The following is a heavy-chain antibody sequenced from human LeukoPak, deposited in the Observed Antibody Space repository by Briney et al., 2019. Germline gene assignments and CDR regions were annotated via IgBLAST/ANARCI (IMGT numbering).Heavy chain of an antibody. CDR2: IYYSGST. J-gene: IGHJ5*02. Sequence: SETLSLTCTVSGGSISSHYWSWIRQPPGKGLEWIGYIYYSGSTNYNPSLKSRVTISVDTSKNQFSLKLSSVTAADTAVYYCARDRTGRGVVFDPWGQGTLVTVSS. V-gene: IGHV4-59*11. CDR1: GGSISSHY. CDR3: ARDRTGRGVVFDP. D-gene: IGHD3/OR15-3a*01.